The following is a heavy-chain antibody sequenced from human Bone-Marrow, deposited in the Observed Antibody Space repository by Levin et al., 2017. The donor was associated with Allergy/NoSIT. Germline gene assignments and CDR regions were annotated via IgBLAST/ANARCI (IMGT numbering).Heavy chain of an antibody. J-gene: IGHJ2*01. D-gene: IGHD1-26*01. V-gene: IGHV3-48*03. CDR3: ARAGELDYADWFFDF. Sequence: GESLKISCAASGLTFSNYEMNWVRQAPGKGLEWVSYISGSGNTTHYADSVKGRFTISRDNARDSLYLQMNSLRVEDTAVYYCARAGELDYADWFFDFWGRGTLVTVSS. CDR2: ISGSGNTT. CDR1: GLTFSNYE.